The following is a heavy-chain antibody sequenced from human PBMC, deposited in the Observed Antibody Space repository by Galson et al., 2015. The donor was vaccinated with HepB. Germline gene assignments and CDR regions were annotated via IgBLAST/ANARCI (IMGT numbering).Heavy chain of an antibody. CDR3: ARHRTIGWGSFRNWYFDL. D-gene: IGHD2-21*01. J-gene: IGHJ2*01. CDR1: GYSFTSDW. V-gene: IGHV5-51*01. Sequence: QSGAEVKKPGESLKISCKCSGYSFTSDWGAWVRQMPGKGLEWMGIIYPGDADTRYSRSCQGQVTISADKSISTAYLHWSSMKDSDTAMYYCARHRTIGWGSFRNWYFDLWGRGTLVTVSS. CDR2: IYPGDADT.